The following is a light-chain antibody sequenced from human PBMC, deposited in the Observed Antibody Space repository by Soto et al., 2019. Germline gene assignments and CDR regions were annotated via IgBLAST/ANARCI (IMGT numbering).Light chain of an antibody. Sequence: QSVLTQPPSASGAPGKGVPTSCSGSSSTIGSHVVSWYQQPPGTAPKLLIYSNNHRPSGVPDRFSGSKSGTSASLAISGLQSEDEADYYCAAWDDSLNAPYVFGTGTKLTVL. V-gene: IGLV1-44*01. CDR2: SNN. CDR1: SSTIGSHV. CDR3: AAWDDSLNAPYV. J-gene: IGLJ1*01.